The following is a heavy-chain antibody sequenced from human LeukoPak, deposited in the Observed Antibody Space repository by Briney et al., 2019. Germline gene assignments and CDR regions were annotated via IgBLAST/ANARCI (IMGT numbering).Heavy chain of an antibody. CDR3: ARVDYYDSSGYLKFDY. J-gene: IGHJ4*02. V-gene: IGHV3-30-3*01. CDR1: GFTFSRNA. D-gene: IGHD3-22*01. CDR2: ISYDGSNK. Sequence: PGGSLRLSCAASGFTFSRNAMHWVRQAPGKGLEWVAVISYDGSNKYYADSVKGRFTISRDNSKNTLYLQMNSLRAEDTAVYYCARVDYYDSSGYLKFDYWGQGTLVTVSS.